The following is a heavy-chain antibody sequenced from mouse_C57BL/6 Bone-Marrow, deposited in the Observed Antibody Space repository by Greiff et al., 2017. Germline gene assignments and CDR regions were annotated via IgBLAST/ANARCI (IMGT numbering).Heavy chain of an antibody. J-gene: IGHJ2*01. D-gene: IGHD1-2*01. CDR3: ARFYGPGVYFDY. V-gene: IGHV7-3*01. CDR1: GFTFTDYY. CDR2: IRNKANGYTT. Sequence: EVKLVESGGGLVQPGGSLSLSCAASGFTFTDYYMSWVRQPPGKALEWLGFIRNKANGYTTEYSASVKGRFTISRDNSQSILYLQMNALRAEDRATYDSARFYGPGVYFDYWGQGTTLTVSS.